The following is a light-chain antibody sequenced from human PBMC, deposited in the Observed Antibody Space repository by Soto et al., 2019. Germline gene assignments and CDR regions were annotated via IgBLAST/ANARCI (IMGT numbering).Light chain of an antibody. CDR1: SSNIGGNY. V-gene: IGLV1-47*01. Sequence: LTQPPSASGTPGQRVTISCSGSSSNIGGNYVYWYQQLPGTAPKLLIYRNNQRPSGVPDRFSGSKSGTSASLAISGLRSDDEADYYWAAWDGSLSGHVFGTGTKLTVL. CDR3: AAWDGSLSGHV. J-gene: IGLJ1*01. CDR2: RNN.